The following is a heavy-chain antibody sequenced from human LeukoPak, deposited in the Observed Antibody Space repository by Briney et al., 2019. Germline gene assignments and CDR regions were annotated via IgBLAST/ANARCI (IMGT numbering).Heavy chain of an antibody. D-gene: IGHD6-19*01. Sequence: SETLSLTCTVSGGSISSGSYYWSWIRQPAGKGLEWIGRIYTSGSTNYNPSLKSRVTISVDTSKNQFSLKLSSVTAADTAVYYCARERAVAGKLLVIAENRFDPWGQGTLVTVSS. CDR3: ARERAVAGKLLVIAENRFDP. V-gene: IGHV4-61*02. CDR2: IYTSGST. CDR1: GGSISSGSYY. J-gene: IGHJ5*02.